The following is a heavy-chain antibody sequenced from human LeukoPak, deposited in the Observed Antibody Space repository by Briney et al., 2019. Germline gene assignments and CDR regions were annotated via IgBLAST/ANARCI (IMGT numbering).Heavy chain of an antibody. Sequence: GGSLRLSCAASGFTFSSYWMHWVRQAPGKGLVWVSRINSDGSSTSYADSVKGRFTIPRDNAKNTLYLQMNSLRAEDTAVYYCASLMLLTASDYWGQGTLVTVSS. CDR2: INSDGSST. J-gene: IGHJ4*02. CDR1: GFTFSSYW. CDR3: ASLMLLTASDY. D-gene: IGHD2-21*02. V-gene: IGHV3-74*01.